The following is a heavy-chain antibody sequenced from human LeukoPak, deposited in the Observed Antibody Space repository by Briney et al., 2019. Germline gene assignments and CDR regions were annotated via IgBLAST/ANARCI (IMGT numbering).Heavy chain of an antibody. CDR2: ISSSSSYI. D-gene: IGHD6-13*01. Sequence: PGGSLRLSCAASGFTFSSYSMNWVRQAPGKGLEWVSSISSSSSYIYYADSVKGRFTISKDNAKNSLYLQMNSLRAEDTAVYYCARSLYSSSWYYFDYWGQGTLVTVSS. V-gene: IGHV3-21*01. J-gene: IGHJ4*02. CDR3: ARSLYSSSWYYFDY. CDR1: GFTFSSYS.